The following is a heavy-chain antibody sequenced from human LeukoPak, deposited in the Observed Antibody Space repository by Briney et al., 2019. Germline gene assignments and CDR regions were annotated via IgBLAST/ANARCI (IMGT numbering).Heavy chain of an antibody. J-gene: IGHJ3*02. CDR3: AKTRGDGSGSFYDAFDI. CDR1: GFTFSSYS. D-gene: IGHD3-10*01. Sequence: GGPLRLSCAASGFTFSSYSMNWVRQAPGKGLEWVSVIYSGGSTYYADSVKGRFTVSRDNSKNTLYLQMNSLRAEDTAVYYCAKTRGDGSGSFYDAFDIWGQGTMVTVSS. CDR2: IYSGGST. V-gene: IGHV3-53*01.